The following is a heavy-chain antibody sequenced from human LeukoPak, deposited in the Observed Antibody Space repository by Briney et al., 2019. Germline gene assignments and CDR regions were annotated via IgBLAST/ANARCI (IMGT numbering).Heavy chain of an antibody. V-gene: IGHV5-51*01. Sequence: GESLKISCKGSGYRFTSYWIGWVRQMPGKGLEWMGIIYPGDSDTRYSPSFQGQVTISADKSISTAYLQWSSLKASDTAMYYCATTRNIVATIADDAFDIWGQGTMVTVSS. CDR2: IYPGDSDT. D-gene: IGHD5-12*01. CDR1: GYRFTSYW. J-gene: IGHJ3*02. CDR3: ATTRNIVATIADDAFDI.